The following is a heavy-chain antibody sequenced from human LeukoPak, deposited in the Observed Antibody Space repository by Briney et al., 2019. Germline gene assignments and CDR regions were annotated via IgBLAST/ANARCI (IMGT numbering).Heavy chain of an antibody. J-gene: IGHJ3*02. CDR3: ARHLTGERAFDI. D-gene: IGHD7-27*01. CDR2: VNHSGRA. CDR1: GGSFDGYY. Sequence: SETLSLTCAVYGGSFDGYYWSWIRQPPGKGLEWIGEVNHSGRANCNPSLKSRATITADTSKNQFSLKVTSVTAADTATYYCARHLTGERAFDIWGQGTLVTVYS. V-gene: IGHV4-34*01.